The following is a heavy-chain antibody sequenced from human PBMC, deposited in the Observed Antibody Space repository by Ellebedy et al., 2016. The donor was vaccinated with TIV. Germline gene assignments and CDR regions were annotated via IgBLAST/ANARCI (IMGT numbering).Heavy chain of an antibody. D-gene: IGHD6-19*01. CDR2: IKQDGSEK. V-gene: IGHV3-7*01. Sequence: GGSLRLSCAASGFTFSNYWMSWVRQAPGKGLEWVANIKQDGSEKYYVDSVKGRFSISRDNARNSLYLQMNSLSPEETAVYYCARDQWLGRAYYFDSWGQGTLVTVSS. CDR1: GFTFSNYW. CDR3: ARDQWLGRAYYFDS. J-gene: IGHJ4*02.